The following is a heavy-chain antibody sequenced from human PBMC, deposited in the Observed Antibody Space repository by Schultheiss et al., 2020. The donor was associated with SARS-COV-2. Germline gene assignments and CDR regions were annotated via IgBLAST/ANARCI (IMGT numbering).Heavy chain of an antibody. V-gene: IGHV4-59*04. CDR1: GGSISSYY. CDR3: ARPAFFSSRDGYFNL. Sequence: SETLSLTCTVSGGSISSYYWSWIRQPPGKGLEWIAHIHYTGSTSYNPSLESRVTISIDTSNNQFSLNVNSVTAADTAVYYCARPAFFSSRDGYFNLWGRGTLVT. CDR2: IHYTGST. J-gene: IGHJ2*01. D-gene: IGHD6-13*01.